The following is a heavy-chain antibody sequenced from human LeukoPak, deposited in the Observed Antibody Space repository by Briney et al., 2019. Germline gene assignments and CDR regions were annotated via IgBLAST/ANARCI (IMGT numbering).Heavy chain of an antibody. CDR3: ARVIGGTVGAFDI. CDR1: RGTFSSYA. D-gene: IGHD4-23*01. J-gene: IGHJ3*02. CDR2: ISAYNGNT. Sequence: ASVKVSCKTSRGTFSSYAISWVRQAPGQGLEWMGWISAYNGNTNYAQKLQGRVTMTTDTSTSTAYMELRSLRSDDTAVYYCARVIGGTVGAFDIWGQGTMVTVSS. V-gene: IGHV1-18*01.